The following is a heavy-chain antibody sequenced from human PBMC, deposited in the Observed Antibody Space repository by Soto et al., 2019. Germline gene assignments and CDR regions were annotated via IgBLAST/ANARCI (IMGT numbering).Heavy chain of an antibody. CDR3: ASRPSWGPYSIMVYAIGGLDY. CDR2: IYYSGST. CDR1: GGSISSSSYY. Sequence: SETLSLTCTVSGGSISSSSYYWGWIRQPPGKGLEWIGSIYYSGSTYYNPSLKSRVTISVDTSKNQFSLKLSSVTAADTAVYYCASRPSWGPYSIMVYAIGGLDYWGQGTLVTVSS. D-gene: IGHD2-8*01. J-gene: IGHJ4*02. V-gene: IGHV4-39*01.